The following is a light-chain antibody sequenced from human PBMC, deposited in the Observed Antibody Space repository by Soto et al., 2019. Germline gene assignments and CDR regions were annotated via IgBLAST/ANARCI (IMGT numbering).Light chain of an antibody. CDR1: QDISNY. CDR3: QQYDNLPLT. V-gene: IGKV1-33*01. J-gene: IGKJ4*01. Sequence: DIQMTQSPSSLSASVGDRVTITCQASQDISNYLNWYQQKQGKXXKXXIYDASNLETGVPSRFSGSGSGTDFTFTISSLQPEDIATYYCQQYDNLPLTFGGGTKVDIK. CDR2: DAS.